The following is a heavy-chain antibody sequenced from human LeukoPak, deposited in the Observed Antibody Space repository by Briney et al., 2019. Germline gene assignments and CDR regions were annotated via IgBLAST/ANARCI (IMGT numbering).Heavy chain of an antibody. CDR1: GFSFSMYS. Sequence: GGSLRLSCAASGFSFSMYSMSWIRQAPGKGLEWVSVISDNGAVTFYGDSVKGRFTISRDNSKNTLYLQMNSLRAEDTAVYYCAKYYYDSSGYYRYFDYWGQGTLVTVSS. D-gene: IGHD3-22*01. CDR3: AKYYYDSSGYYRYFDY. CDR2: ISDNGAVT. J-gene: IGHJ4*02. V-gene: IGHV3-23*01.